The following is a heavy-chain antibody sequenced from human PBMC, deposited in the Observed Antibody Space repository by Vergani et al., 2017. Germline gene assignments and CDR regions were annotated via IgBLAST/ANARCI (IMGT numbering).Heavy chain of an antibody. CDR3: ARGGDMDCSGGSCYSDRNYYYGMDV. CDR1: GYTFTGYY. Sequence: QVQLVQSGAEVKKPGASVKVSCKASGYTFTGYYMHWVRQAPGQGLEWMGWINPNSGGTNYAQKFQGRVTMTRDTSISTAYMELSRLRSDDTAVYYCARGGDMDCSGGSCYSDRNYYYGMDVWGQGTTVTVSS. CDR2: INPNSGGT. J-gene: IGHJ6*02. V-gene: IGHV1-2*02. D-gene: IGHD2-15*01.